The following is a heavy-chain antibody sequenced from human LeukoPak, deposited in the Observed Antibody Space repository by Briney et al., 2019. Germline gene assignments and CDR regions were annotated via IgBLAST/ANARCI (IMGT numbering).Heavy chain of an antibody. D-gene: IGHD2-2*01. CDR3: VREGSRFCSSSSYYYYHYYMDV. V-gene: IGHV3-7*01. J-gene: IGHJ6*03. CDR2: IRLNGSNVDYVSEK. CDR1: GFSFSSYW. Sequence: GGSLRLSCVASGFSFSSYWMSWVRQIPGKGLEWVASIRLNGSNVDYVSEKYYVDSVKGRFTISRDNTKNSLDLQMHSLRVEDTAVYYCVREGSRFCSSSSYYYYHYYMDVWGKGTTVSISS.